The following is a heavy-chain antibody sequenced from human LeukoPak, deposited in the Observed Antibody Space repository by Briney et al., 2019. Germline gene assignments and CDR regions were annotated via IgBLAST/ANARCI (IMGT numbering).Heavy chain of an antibody. CDR3: AKDPYRVVVATGNYLDP. CDR2: ISHDGSNI. D-gene: IGHD2-15*01. CDR1: EFTFSSYS. Sequence: GGSLRLSCAASEFTFSSYSMNWVRQAPGKGLEWVAVISHDGSNIHYGDSVQGRFTISRDNSKNTLYLQMNSLRAEDTAMYYCAKDPYRVVVATGNYLDPWGQGTLVTVSS. V-gene: IGHV3-30*18. J-gene: IGHJ5*02.